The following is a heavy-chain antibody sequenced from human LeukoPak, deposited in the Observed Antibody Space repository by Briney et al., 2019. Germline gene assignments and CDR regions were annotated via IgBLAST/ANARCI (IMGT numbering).Heavy chain of an antibody. J-gene: IGHJ4*02. CDR2: VYSGGST. V-gene: IGHV3-66*01. CDR1: GFIVTNNY. D-gene: IGHD6-13*01. Sequence: GGSLRLSCTASGFIVTNNYINWVRQAPGKGLEWVSLVYSGGSTYYADSVKGRFTISRDNSKNMVYLQMNSLRAEDTAMYYCARGGLRPGIAAAGTVGAHRRPDYWGQGTLVTVSS. CDR3: ARGGLRPGIAAAGTVGAHRRPDY.